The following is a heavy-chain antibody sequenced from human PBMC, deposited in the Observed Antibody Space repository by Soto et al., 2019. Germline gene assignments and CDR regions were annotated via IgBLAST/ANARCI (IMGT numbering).Heavy chain of an antibody. J-gene: IGHJ6*02. V-gene: IGHV1-18*04. Sequence: XSVKVSCTASGYTFTSYGIIWVRQAPGQGLEWMGWISAYNGNTNYAQKLQGRVTMTTDTSTSTAYMELRSLRSDDTAVYYCARDRQGWFGELFTYYYYYGMGVWGRGTTVTVSS. CDR2: ISAYNGNT. D-gene: IGHD3-10*01. CDR3: ARDRQGWFGELFTYYYYYGMGV. CDR1: GYTFTSYG.